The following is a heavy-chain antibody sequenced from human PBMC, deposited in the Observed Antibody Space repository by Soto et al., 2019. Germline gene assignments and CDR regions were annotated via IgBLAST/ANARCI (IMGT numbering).Heavy chain of an antibody. J-gene: IGHJ4*02. CDR1: GYTFSSYA. V-gene: IGHV1-3*01. D-gene: IGHD7-27*01. CDR3: ARDTGDGTFDF. Sequence: ASVKVSCRASGYTFSSYAMHWVRQDPGQRLEWMGWINAGYGNTKSSQKFQDRVTISRDTSASTAYMELTSLRSEDTAVYYCARDTGDGTFDFWGQGTLVTVSS. CDR2: INAGYGNT.